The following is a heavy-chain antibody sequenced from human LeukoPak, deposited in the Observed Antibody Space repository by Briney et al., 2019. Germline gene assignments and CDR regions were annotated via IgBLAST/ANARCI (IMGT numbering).Heavy chain of an antibody. CDR3: ARSPAYSYDSSGYAPFDY. Sequence: SETRSLTCTVSGGSISTYYWSWIRQPPGKGLEWIGYIYTSGSTNYNPSLKSRVTISVDTSKNQFSLKLSSVTAADTAVYYCARSPAYSYDSSGYAPFDYWGQGTLVTVSS. CDR2: IYTSGST. J-gene: IGHJ4*02. V-gene: IGHV4-4*09. CDR1: GGSISTYY. D-gene: IGHD3-22*01.